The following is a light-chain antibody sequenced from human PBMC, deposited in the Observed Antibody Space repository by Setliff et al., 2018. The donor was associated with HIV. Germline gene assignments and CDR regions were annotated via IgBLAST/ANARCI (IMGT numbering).Light chain of an antibody. CDR1: NSDIGNNNF. Sequence: QSVLTQPASVSGSPGQSITISCTGTNSDIGNNNFVSWYQQRPGKAPKLMIYDVSKWPSGVSNRFSGSKSGNTASLTISGLQAEDEGDYYCCAYAGDRTFGFGVGTKVT. J-gene: IGLJ1*01. CDR2: DVS. CDR3: CAYAGDRTFG. V-gene: IGLV2-23*02.